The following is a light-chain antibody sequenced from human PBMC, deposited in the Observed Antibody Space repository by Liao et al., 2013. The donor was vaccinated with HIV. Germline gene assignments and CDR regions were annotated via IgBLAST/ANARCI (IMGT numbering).Light chain of an antibody. V-gene: IGLV3-1*01. Sequence: SSELTQPPSVSVSPGQTASITCSGDKLGDKYACWYQQKPGQSPVLVIYQDTKRPSGIPERFSGSNSGNTATLTISRVEAGDEADYYCQVWDSSSDHPVFGGGTKLTVL. CDR1: KLGDKY. J-gene: IGLJ3*02. CDR2: QDT. CDR3: QVWDSSSDHPV.